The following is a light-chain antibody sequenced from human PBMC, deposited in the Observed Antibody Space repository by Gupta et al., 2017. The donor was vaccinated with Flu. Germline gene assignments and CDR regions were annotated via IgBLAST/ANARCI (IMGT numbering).Light chain of an antibody. CDR3: QQSYSTPLT. CDR2: AAS. Sequence: DIQMTQSPSSLSASVGDRVTITCRASQSISSNLNWYQQKPGKAPKFLIYAASSLQSGVPSRFSGSGFGTDFTLTISSLQPEDFATYYCQQSYSTPLTFGGGTKVEIK. V-gene: IGKV1-39*01. CDR1: QSISSN. J-gene: IGKJ4*01.